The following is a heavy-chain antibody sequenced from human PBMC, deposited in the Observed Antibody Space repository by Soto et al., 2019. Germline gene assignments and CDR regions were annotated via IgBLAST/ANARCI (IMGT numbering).Heavy chain of an antibody. V-gene: IGHV1-8*01. D-gene: IGHD3-3*01. CDR3: AILYYHFRSGELEGMYV. J-gene: IGHJ6*02. CDR2: MSPNSGNT. CDR1: GYTFTSYH. Sequence: QVQLVQSGAEVKKPGASVKVSCKASGYTFTSYHINWVRQAPGQGLEWMGWMSPNSGNTDYAQKLQGRVTMTRNTAIRTAYMELSSLRSEDTAVYYCAILYYHFRSGELEGMYVWGQGTTVTLSS.